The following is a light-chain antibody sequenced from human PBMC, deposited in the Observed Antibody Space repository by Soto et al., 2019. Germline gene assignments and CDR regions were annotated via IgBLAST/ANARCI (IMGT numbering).Light chain of an antibody. CDR1: SSNIGAGYD. J-gene: IGLJ1*01. CDR2: GNS. CDR3: QSYDTSLSGSYV. Sequence: QSVLTQPPSVSGAPGQSVTISCTWSSSNIGAGYDVHWYRQLPGTAPKLLIYGNSNRPSGVPDRFSGSNSGTSASLAINGLQAGDEADYYCQSYDTSLSGSYVFGTGTKATVL. V-gene: IGLV1-40*01.